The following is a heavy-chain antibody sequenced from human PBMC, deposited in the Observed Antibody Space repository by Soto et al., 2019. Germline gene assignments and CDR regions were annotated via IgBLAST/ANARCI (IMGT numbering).Heavy chain of an antibody. CDR1: GFSFRSSP. CDR3: AKDPHWGISSPTHHH. CDR2: INGGDDSK. D-gene: IGHD6-6*01. V-gene: IGHV3-23*01. Sequence: EVQLLESGGGLVQPGGSLRLSCAVSGFSFRSSPMSWVRRAPGKGLEWVSGINGGDDSKHYAESVRGRFTITRDNSKNTLLLKTKRLRAEDAAIYYWAKDPHWGISSPTHHHGGQGTLVTVSS. J-gene: IGHJ4*02.